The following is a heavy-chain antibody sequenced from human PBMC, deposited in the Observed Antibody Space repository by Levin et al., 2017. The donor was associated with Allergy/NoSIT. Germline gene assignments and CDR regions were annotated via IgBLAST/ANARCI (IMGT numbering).Heavy chain of an antibody. J-gene: IGHJ2*01. D-gene: IGHD4-11*01. CDR3: ARLRGVYTDFSFSYFDL. CDR2: MFPSDSDS. CDR1: GYTFTDFW. V-gene: IGHV5-51*01. Sequence: GESLKISCKGSGYTFTDFWIGWMRQMPGKGLEWMGIMFPSDSDSRYSPSFQGQVTFSADRSINTAYLQWNSLKTSDTAIYYCARLRGVYTDFSFSYFDLWGRGTLVTVSS.